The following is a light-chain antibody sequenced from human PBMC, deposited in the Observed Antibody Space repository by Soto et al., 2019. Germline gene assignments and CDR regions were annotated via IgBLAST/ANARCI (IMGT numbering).Light chain of an antibody. V-gene: IGKV3-11*01. CDR1: QSFRGL. CDR3: QQRHMWPIT. Sequence: ELTQYPVTLLISLGEGTTVCCMASQSFRGLLAWYQQKPGQAPRLLIYDAYNRATGIPPRFSGSGSGTDFTLTISSLEPEDSAVYYCQQRHMWPITFGQGTLLEIK. CDR2: DAY. J-gene: IGKJ5*01.